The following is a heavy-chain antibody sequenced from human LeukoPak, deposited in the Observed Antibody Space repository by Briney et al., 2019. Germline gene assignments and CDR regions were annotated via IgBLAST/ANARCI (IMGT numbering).Heavy chain of an antibody. J-gene: IGHJ4*02. V-gene: IGHV3-30*03. CDR2: LSSGGINK. D-gene: IGHD2-15*01. CDR3: ARDHAGSGRAFDY. Sequence: GGSLRLSCAASGFTFSTYGIHWVRQAPGKGLEWVGLLSSGGINKHYADSVKGRFIISRDNSMNTLYLQMNSLGVEDTAVYYCARDHAGSGRAFDYWGQGTLGTVSS. CDR1: GFTFSTYG.